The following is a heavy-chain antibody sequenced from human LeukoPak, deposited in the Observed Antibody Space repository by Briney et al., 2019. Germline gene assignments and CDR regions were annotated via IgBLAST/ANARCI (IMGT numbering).Heavy chain of an antibody. CDR1: GFTFNSYW. Sequence: GGSLRLSCAASGFTFNSYWMSWVRQAPGKRLQWVANINQDGTEKHYVDSVRGRFSISRDNAKNSLYLQMNSLRAEDTAVYYCASNWNYIRGYGMDVWGQGTTVTVSS. V-gene: IGHV3-7*01. CDR3: ASNWNYIRGYGMDV. D-gene: IGHD1-20*01. J-gene: IGHJ6*02. CDR2: INQDGTEK.